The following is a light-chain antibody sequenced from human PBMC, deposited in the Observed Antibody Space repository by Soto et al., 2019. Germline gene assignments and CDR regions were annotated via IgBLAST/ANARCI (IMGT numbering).Light chain of an antibody. J-gene: IGLJ1*01. V-gene: IGLV2-11*01. CDR2: DVT. CDR1: TSDVGGYNF. Sequence: QSVLNQPRSVSGSPGQSVTISCTGTTSDVGGYNFVSWYQQHPGNAPKLMIYDVTKRPSGIPDRFSGSKSGNTASLTISGLQAEDEADYYCCSYAGTYTYVFGTGTQLTVL. CDR3: CSYAGTYTYV.